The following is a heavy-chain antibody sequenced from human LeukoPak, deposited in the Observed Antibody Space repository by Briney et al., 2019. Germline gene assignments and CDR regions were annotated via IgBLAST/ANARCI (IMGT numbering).Heavy chain of an antibody. CDR3: SRESGPFCPFGY. CDR2: ISLAGQT. J-gene: IGHJ4*02. D-gene: IGHD1-26*01. Sequence: SGTLSLTCGVSGGSISGTNWWSWVRQPPGQGLEWIGEISLAGQTNYNPSLNGRVTMSLDKSSNQLSLHLTSVTAADTATYFCSRESGPFCPFGYWGQGTLVTVSA. V-gene: IGHV4-4*02. CDR1: GGSISGTNW.